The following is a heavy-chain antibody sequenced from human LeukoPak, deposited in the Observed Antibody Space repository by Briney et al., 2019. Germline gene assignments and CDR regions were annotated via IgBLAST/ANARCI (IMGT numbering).Heavy chain of an antibody. CDR2: INPNSGGT. CDR1: GYTFTGYY. CDR3: ARVYYYYDSSGYRAYDAFDI. J-gene: IGHJ3*02. Sequence: GASVKVSCKASGYTFTGYYMHWVRQAPGQGLEWMGWINPNSGGTNCAQKFQGRVTMTRDTSISTAYMELSRLRSDDTAVYYCARVYYYYDSSGYRAYDAFDIWGQGTMVTVSS. D-gene: IGHD3-22*01. V-gene: IGHV1-2*02.